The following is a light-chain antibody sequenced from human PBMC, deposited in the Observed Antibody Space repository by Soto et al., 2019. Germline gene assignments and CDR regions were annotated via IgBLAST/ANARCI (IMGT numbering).Light chain of an antibody. V-gene: IGLV2-23*01. CDR2: EAT. CDR1: NSDVGSYNL. Sequence: QSALTQPASVSGSPGQSITISCTGTNSDVGSYNLVSWYQQHPDKAPKLMIYEATKRPSGVSNRFSGSKSGNTASLTVSGPQAEDEADYYCCSYAGTSSHVLFGGGTKLTVL. J-gene: IGLJ2*01. CDR3: CSYAGTSSHVL.